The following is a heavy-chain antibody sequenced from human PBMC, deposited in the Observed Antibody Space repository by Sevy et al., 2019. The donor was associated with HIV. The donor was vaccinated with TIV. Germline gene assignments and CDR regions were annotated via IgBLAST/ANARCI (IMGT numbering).Heavy chain of an antibody. CDR1: GGSISSSSYY. Sequence: SETLSLTCTVSGGSISSSSYYWGWIRQPPGKGREWIGSIYYGGGTYYNPSLKSRVSISVDTPKNQFTLKLSSVTAAETAVYYCARLQNPLMVQESYYYGMDVWGQGTTVTVSS. J-gene: IGHJ6*02. D-gene: IGHD2-8*01. CDR2: IYYGGGT. CDR3: ARLQNPLMVQESYYYGMDV. V-gene: IGHV4-39*01.